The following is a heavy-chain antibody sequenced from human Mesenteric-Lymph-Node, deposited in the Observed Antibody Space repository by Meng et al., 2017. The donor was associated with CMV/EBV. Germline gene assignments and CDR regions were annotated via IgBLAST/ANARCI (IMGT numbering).Heavy chain of an antibody. V-gene: IGHV3-30*04. CDR2: ISYDGSNK. CDR3: AREGADGDILTGYWDY. CDR1: GFTFSSYA. Sequence: GESLKISCAASGFTFSSYAMHWVRQAPGKGLEWVAVISYDGSNKYYADSVKGRFTISRDNSKNTLYLQMNSLRAEDTAVYYCAREGADGDILTGYWDYWGQGTLVTVPQ. J-gene: IGHJ4*02. D-gene: IGHD3-9*01.